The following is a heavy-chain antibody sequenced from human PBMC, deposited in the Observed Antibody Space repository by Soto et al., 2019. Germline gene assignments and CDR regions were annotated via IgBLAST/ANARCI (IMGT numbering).Heavy chain of an antibody. CDR1: GGTFSSYT. D-gene: IGHD3-22*01. V-gene: IGHV1-69*02. CDR3: ARDFYQSSGYCDY. Sequence: ASVKVSCKASGGTFSSYTISWVRQAPGQGLEWMGRIIPILGIANYAQKFQGRVTITADKSTSTAYMELSSLRSEDTAVYYCARDFYQSSGYCDYWGQGTLVTVSS. CDR2: IIPILGIA. J-gene: IGHJ4*02.